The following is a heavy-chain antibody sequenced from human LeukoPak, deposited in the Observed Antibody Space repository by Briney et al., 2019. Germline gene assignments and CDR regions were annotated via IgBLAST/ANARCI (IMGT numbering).Heavy chain of an antibody. CDR2: IYTSGST. CDR1: GGSISSGSYY. CDR3: AREVGSFDY. J-gene: IGHJ4*02. Sequence: KSPQTLSLTCTVSGGSISSGSYYWSWIRQPAGKGLEWIGRIYTSGSTNYNPSLKSRVTISVDTSKNQFSLKLSSVTATDTAVYYCAREVGSFDYWGQGTLVTVSS. D-gene: IGHD1-26*01. V-gene: IGHV4-61*02.